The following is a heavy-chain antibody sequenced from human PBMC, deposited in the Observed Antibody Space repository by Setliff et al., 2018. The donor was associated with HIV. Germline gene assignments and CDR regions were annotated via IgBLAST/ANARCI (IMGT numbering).Heavy chain of an antibody. V-gene: IGHV3-21*06. CDR2: VSSDGRYI. J-gene: IGHJ4*02. D-gene: IGHD3-22*01. CDR3: ARGLYDSRRTYDS. CDR1: GFVFRNYN. Sequence: GGSLRLSCAASGFVFRNYNMNWVRQAPGKGLEWVSSVSSDGRYIYYAASVRGRFTISRDDAKSSPYLQMYSLRAEDTALYYCARGLYDSRRTYDSWGQGTLVTVSS.